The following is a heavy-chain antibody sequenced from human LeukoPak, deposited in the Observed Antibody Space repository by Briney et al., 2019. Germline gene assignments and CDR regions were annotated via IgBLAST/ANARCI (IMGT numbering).Heavy chain of an antibody. V-gene: IGHV4-39*07. Sequence: SETLSLTCTVSGGSISSSSYYWGWIRQPPGKGLEWIGSIYYSGSTYYNPSLKSRVTISVDTSKNQFSLQLNSVTPDDTAVYYCARGGLVRGTINSLIAFDIWGQGTTVTVSS. CDR2: IYYSGST. D-gene: IGHD3-10*01. CDR1: GGSISSSSYY. J-gene: IGHJ3*02. CDR3: ARGGLVRGTINSLIAFDI.